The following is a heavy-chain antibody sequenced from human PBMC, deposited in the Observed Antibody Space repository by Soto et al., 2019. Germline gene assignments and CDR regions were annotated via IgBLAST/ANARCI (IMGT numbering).Heavy chain of an antibody. J-gene: IGHJ5*02. CDR2: IYYSGST. Sequence: KPSETLSLTCTVSGGSISSGDYYWSWIRQPPGKGLEWIGYIYYSGSTYYNPSLKSRVTISVDTSKNQFSLELSSVTAADTAVYYCARAIRYFAPISWFDPWGQGTLVTVSS. CDR3: ARAIRYFAPISWFDP. CDR1: GGSISSGDYY. V-gene: IGHV4-30-4*01. D-gene: IGHD3-9*01.